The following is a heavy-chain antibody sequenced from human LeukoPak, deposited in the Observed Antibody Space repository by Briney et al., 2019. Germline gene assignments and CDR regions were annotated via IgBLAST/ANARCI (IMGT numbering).Heavy chain of an antibody. Sequence: SETLSLTCSVSGGSISSSNYYWGWIRQPPGKGLEWIGSIYYSGSTYYNPSLKSRVTISVDTSKNQFSLKLSSVTAADTAVYYCARGLRYFDWTRDTRETYNWFDPWGQGTLVTVSS. CDR1: GGSISSSNYY. J-gene: IGHJ5*02. CDR2: IYYSGST. D-gene: IGHD3-9*01. CDR3: ARGLRYFDWTRDTRETYNWFDP. V-gene: IGHV4-39*01.